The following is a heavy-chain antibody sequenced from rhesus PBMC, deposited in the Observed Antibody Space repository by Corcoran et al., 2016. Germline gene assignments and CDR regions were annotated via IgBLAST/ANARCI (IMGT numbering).Heavy chain of an antibody. CDR1: VGSISRGYSY. Sequence: QVQLQESGPGLVKPSETLSLTCAVSVGSISRGYSYWSWILPPPGKGLEWIGYIYGSGGGTNYNPSLKNRVTISIDTSKNQFSLKLSSVTAADTAVYYCAREDYDSGYCCYWGQGVLVTVSS. J-gene: IGHJ4*01. CDR3: AREDYDSGYCCY. V-gene: IGHV4-106*01. CDR2: IYGSGGGT. D-gene: IGHD3-28*01.